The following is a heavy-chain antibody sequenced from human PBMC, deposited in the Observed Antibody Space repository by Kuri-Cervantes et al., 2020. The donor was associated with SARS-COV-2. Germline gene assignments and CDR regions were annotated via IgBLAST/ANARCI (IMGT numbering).Heavy chain of an antibody. CDR3: AHWAAGTPGYYYYYMDV. CDR1: GFSLSTSGVG. D-gene: IGHD6-13*01. CDR2: IYWDDDK. Sequence: SGPTLVKPTQTLTLTCTFSGFSLSTSGVGVGWIRQPPGKALEWLALIYWDDDKRYSPSLKSRLTITKDTSKNQVVLTMTNMDPVDTATDYCAHWAAGTPGYYYYYMDVWGKGTTVTVSS. V-gene: IGHV2-5*02. J-gene: IGHJ6*03.